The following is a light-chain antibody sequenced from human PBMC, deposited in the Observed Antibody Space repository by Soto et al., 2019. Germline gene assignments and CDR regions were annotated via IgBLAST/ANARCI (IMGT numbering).Light chain of an antibody. CDR1: QSISSW. J-gene: IGKJ5*01. CDR2: DAS. Sequence: DIQMTQSPSTLSASVVERVTITFRASQSISSWLAWYQQKPGKAPKLLIYDASSLESGVPSRFSGSGSGTEFTLTISSLQPEDFATYYCQQYNSYSITFGQGTRLEIK. CDR3: QQYNSYSIT. V-gene: IGKV1-5*01.